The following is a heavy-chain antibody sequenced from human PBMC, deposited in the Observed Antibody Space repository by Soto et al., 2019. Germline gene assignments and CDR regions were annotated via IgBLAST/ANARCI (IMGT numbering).Heavy chain of an antibody. CDR3: TTTNGHLNH. CDR1: GFTFSVYS. D-gene: IGHD2-8*01. J-gene: IGHJ4*02. Sequence: EVHLVESGGGSVQPGGSLRLSCAASGFTFSVYSMNWVRQAPGKGLHWVSYITGSSDRILFADSVKGRFTVSRDNAKNSLYLQMNSLRDDDTGVYYCTTTNGHLNHWGQGTLVSVSS. V-gene: IGHV3-48*02. CDR2: ITGSSDRI.